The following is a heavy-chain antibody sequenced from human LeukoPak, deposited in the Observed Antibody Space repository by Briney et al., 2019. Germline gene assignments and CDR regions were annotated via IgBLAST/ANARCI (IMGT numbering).Heavy chain of an antibody. J-gene: IGHJ4*02. V-gene: IGHV3-74*01. D-gene: IGHD4-17*01. CDR2: INSDGSST. CDR3: ARENGDYAFDY. Sequence: PGGSLRLSCAASGFTFSSYWMHWVRQAPGKGLVWVSRINSDGSSTSYADSVKGRFTISRDNAKNTLYLQMNSLRAEDTAVYYCARENGDYAFDYWGQGTLVTVSS. CDR1: GFTFSSYW.